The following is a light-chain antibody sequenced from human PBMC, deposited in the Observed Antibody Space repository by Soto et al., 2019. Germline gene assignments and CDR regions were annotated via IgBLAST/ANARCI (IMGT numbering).Light chain of an antibody. Sequence: IQMTQSPSSLSASVGDRVTITCRASQNISNYLNWYQQKPGKAPDLLIYAASSLQSGVPSRFSGSGSGTDFTLTISSLQPEDFATDYCQQSFSTPKTFGQGTKVEIK. V-gene: IGKV1-39*01. CDR1: QNISNY. J-gene: IGKJ1*01. CDR3: QQSFSTPKT. CDR2: AAS.